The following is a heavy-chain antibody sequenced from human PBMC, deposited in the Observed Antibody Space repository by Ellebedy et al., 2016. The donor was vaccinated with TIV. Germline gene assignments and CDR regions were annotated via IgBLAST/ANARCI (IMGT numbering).Heavy chain of an antibody. CDR2: INPDGSQR. CDR3: ARDPFNGALDY. D-gene: IGHD4-17*01. V-gene: IGHV3-7*01. CDR1: AFTFNNDW. J-gene: IGHJ4*02. Sequence: GGSLRLXXLASAFTFNNDWMAWVRQVPGKGLEWVALINPDGSQREYVDSVKGRFTISRDNAQNSLYLQMNSLRAEGTALYYCARDPFNGALDYWGQGTLVTVSS.